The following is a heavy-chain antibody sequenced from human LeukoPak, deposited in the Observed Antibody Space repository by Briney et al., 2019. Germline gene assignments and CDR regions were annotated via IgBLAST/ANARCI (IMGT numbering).Heavy chain of an antibody. Sequence: PGRSLRLSFAASGFTFSSYAMHGVRQAPSRGREWVAGISYDGSNKYYADSVKGRFTISRDNSKNTLYLQMTSMRAEDTAVYYCARERRGGYREVYYYYYYGMDVWGQGTTVTVSS. CDR3: ARERRGGYREVYYYYYYGMDV. CDR2: ISYDGSNK. CDR1: GFTFSSYA. V-gene: IGHV3-30*04. J-gene: IGHJ6*02. D-gene: IGHD5-18*01.